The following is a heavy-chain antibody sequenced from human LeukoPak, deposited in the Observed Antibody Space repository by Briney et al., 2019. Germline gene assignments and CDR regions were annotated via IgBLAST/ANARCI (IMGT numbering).Heavy chain of an antibody. CDR1: GFTFSSYS. V-gene: IGHV3-48*01. J-gene: IGHJ5*02. CDR3: ARDIPPDP. CDR2: ISSSSSTI. Sequence: GGSLRLSCAASGFTFSSYSMNWVRQAPGKGLEWVSYISSSSSTIYYADSVEGRFTISRDNAKNSLYLQMNSLRAEDTAVYYCARDIPPDPWGQGTLVTVSS. D-gene: IGHD2-2*02.